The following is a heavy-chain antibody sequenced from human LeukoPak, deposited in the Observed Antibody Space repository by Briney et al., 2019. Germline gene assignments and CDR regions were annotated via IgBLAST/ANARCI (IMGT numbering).Heavy chain of an antibody. CDR1: GGSISSYY. CDR3: ARNYDSSGYTTFAY. Sequence: SQTLSLTCTVSGGSISSYYWSWIRQPPGKGLEWIGYIYSSGSTNYNRSLKSRVTISVDTPKNQFSLKVSSVTAADTAVYYCARNYDSSGYTTFAYWGQGTLVTVSS. V-gene: IGHV4-59*01. D-gene: IGHD3-22*01. J-gene: IGHJ4*02. CDR2: IYSSGST.